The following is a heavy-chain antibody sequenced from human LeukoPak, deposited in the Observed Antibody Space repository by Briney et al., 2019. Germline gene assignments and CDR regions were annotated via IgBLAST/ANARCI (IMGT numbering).Heavy chain of an antibody. Sequence: GGSLRLSCAASGFTFSTYAMSWVRQAPGKGLEWVSAIRGSGDITDYADSVKGRFTISRDNSKNTLYLQMNSLRAEDTTVYYCAKDPFLSAAGRGIDYWGQGTLVTVSS. CDR2: IRGSGDIT. V-gene: IGHV3-23*01. CDR1: GFTFSTYA. J-gene: IGHJ4*02. D-gene: IGHD6-13*01. CDR3: AKDPFLSAAGRGIDY.